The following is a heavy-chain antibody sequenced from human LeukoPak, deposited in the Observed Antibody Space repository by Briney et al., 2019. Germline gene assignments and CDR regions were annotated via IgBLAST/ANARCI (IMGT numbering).Heavy chain of an antibody. CDR1: GYTFTSYY. V-gene: IGHV1-46*01. D-gene: IGHD1-26*01. CDR2: INPSGGST. J-gene: IGHJ6*03. CDR3: ARGQWEHRIYNYYMDV. Sequence: ASVKVSCKASGYTFTSYYMHWVRLAPGQGLEWMGVINPSGGSTTYAQKFQGRVTMARDTSTSTVYMELSSLRSEDTAVYYCARGQWEHRIYNYYMDVWGKGTTVTVSS.